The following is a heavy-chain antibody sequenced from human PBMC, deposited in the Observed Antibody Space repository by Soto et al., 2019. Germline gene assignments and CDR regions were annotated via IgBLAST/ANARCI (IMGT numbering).Heavy chain of an antibody. D-gene: IGHD1-26*01. J-gene: IGHJ4*02. CDR2: IYYSGST. CDR3: ATLEWELYYFDY. CDR1: GGSISSGGYY. V-gene: IGHV4-31*03. Sequence: QVQLQESGPGLVKPSQTLSLTCTVSGGSISSGGYYWSWIRQHPGKGLEWIGYIYYSGSTYYNPSVKSRVTISVDTSKNQFSLKLSSVTAAYTAVYYCATLEWELYYFDYWGQGTLVTVSS.